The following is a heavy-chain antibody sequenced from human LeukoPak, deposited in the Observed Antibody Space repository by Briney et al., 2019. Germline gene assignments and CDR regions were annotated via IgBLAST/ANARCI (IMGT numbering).Heavy chain of an antibody. CDR1: GGTFSSYA. Sequence: ASVKVSCKASGGTFSSYAISWVRQAPGQGLEWMGGIIPTFGTANYAQKFQGRVTITTDESTSTAYMELSSLRSEDTAVYYCARGRYYDSGTYWGHYYYFYMDVWGKGTTVTVSS. V-gene: IGHV1-69*05. D-gene: IGHD3-22*01. J-gene: IGHJ6*03. CDR2: IIPTFGTA. CDR3: ARGRYYDSGTYWGHYYYFYMDV.